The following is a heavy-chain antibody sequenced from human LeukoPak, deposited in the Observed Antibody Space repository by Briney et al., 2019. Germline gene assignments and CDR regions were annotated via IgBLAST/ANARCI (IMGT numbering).Heavy chain of an antibody. CDR1: GGSFSGYH. CDR3: ARLKGGQLVPSYGMDV. J-gene: IGHJ6*02. Sequence: SETLSLTCAVYGGSFSGYHWSWIRQPPGKGLEWIGEINHSGSTNYNPSLKSRVTISVDTSKNQFSLKLSSVTAADTAVYYCARLKGGQLVPSYGMDVWGQGTTVTVSS. D-gene: IGHD6-13*01. CDR2: INHSGST. V-gene: IGHV4-34*01.